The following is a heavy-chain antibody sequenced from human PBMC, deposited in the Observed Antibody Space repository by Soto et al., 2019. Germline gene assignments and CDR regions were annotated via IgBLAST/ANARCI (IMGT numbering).Heavy chain of an antibody. D-gene: IGHD6-6*01. Sequence: SETLSLTCAVYGGSFSGYYWSWIRQPPGKGLEWIGEINHSGSTNYNPSLKSRVTISVDTSKNQFSLKLSSVTAADTAVYYCARLKYSSSGFDYWGQGTLVTVSS. CDR2: INHSGST. CDR3: ARLKYSSSGFDY. J-gene: IGHJ4*02. CDR1: GGSFSGYY. V-gene: IGHV4-34*01.